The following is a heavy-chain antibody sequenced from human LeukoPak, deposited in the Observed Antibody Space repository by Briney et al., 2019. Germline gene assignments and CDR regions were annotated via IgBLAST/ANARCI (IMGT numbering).Heavy chain of an antibody. Sequence: SVKVSCKSSGGPFNNYAINWVRQAPGQGLEWMGRIIPSLDYANYAQIRVTITADKSTATAYMELSGLRYGDTAVYYCARRTDHVDDAFDVWGQGTMVTVSS. CDR2: IIPSLDYA. CDR3: ARRTDHVDDAFDV. J-gene: IGHJ3*01. V-gene: IGHV1-69*04. CDR1: GGPFNNYA. D-gene: IGHD3/OR15-3a*01.